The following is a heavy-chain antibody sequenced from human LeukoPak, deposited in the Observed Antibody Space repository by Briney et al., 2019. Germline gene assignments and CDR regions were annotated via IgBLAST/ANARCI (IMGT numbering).Heavy chain of an antibody. V-gene: IGHV4-38-2*02. J-gene: IGHJ4*02. CDR2: IYHSGST. CDR1: GYSISSGYY. Sequence: SETLSLTCTVSGYSISSGYYWGWIRQPPGKGLEWIGSIYHSGSTYYNPSLKSRVTISVDTSKNQFSLKLSSVTAADTAVYYCVRGEGWLVPGSVVWDYWGQGTLVTVSS. D-gene: IGHD6-19*01. CDR3: VRGEGWLVPGSVVWDY.